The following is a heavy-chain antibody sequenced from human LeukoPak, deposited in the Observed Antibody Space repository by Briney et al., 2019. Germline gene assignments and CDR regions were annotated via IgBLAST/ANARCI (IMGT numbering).Heavy chain of an antibody. CDR2: ISHTGGTP. CDR3: AKRIAAPPRSFDY. Sequence: GGSLRLSCAASGFTFSNYAMTWVRQAPGQGLEWVSTISHTGGTPYYADSVKGRFTISRDNSKNTLYLQMNRLRAEDTAGYYCAKRIAAPPRSFDYWGQGILVTGSS. D-gene: IGHD6-6*01. J-gene: IGHJ4*02. V-gene: IGHV3-23*01. CDR1: GFTFSNYA.